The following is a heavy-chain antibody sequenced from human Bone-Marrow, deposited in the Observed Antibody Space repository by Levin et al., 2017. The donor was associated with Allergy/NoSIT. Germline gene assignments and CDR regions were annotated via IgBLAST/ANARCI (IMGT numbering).Heavy chain of an antibody. CDR3: ATPMVQEDYYYYGMDG. J-gene: IGHJ6*02. Sequence: GGSLRLSCAASGFTFSSYWMHWVRQAPGKGLVWVSRINSDGSSTSYADSVKGRFTISRDNAKNTLYLQMNSLRAEDTAVYYCATPMVQEDYYYYGMDGWGQGTTVTVSS. CDR1: GFTFSSYW. CDR2: INSDGSST. V-gene: IGHV3-74*01. D-gene: IGHD4/OR15-4a*01.